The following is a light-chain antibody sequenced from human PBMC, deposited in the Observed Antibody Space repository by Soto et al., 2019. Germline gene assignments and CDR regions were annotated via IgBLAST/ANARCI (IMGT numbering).Light chain of an antibody. CDR2: GNS. Sequence: QSVLTQPPSVSGAPGQRVTISCTGSSSNIGAGYDVHWYQQLPGTAPKLLIDGNSNRPSGVPDRFSCSKSGTCASLAITRIQAGDEAEDDGQSYDSCLSGSVVFGGGTKVTVL. V-gene: IGLV1-40*01. CDR3: QSYDSCLSGSVV. CDR1: SSNIGAGYD. J-gene: IGLJ2*01.